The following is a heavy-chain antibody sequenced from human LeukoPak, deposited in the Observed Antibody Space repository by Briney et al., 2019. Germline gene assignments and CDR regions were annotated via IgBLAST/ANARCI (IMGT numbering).Heavy chain of an antibody. CDR1: GFTFSSYS. CDR2: ISSSSSTI. V-gene: IGHV3-48*01. J-gene: IGHJ4*02. CDR3: AKIDASSSWYSHY. D-gene: IGHD6-13*01. Sequence: GGSLRLSCAASGFTFSSYSMNWVRQAPGKGLEWVSYISSSSSTIYYADSVKGRFTISRDNAKNTLYLQMNSLRAEDTAVYYGAKIDASSSWYSHYWGEGTLVSVCS.